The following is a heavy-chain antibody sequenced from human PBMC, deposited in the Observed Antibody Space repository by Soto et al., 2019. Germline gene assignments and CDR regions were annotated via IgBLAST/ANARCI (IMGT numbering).Heavy chain of an antibody. CDR2: IRQDGSEK. CDR3: VRGCGSANCPYYLAS. Sequence: EVQLVESGGGSVQPGGSLRLSCAASGFTFSNYWMSWVRQAPGTGLTWVATIRQDGSEKHFVDSVEGRFTISRDNAQNSLFLQLSDLRAEDTAVYYCVRGCGSANCPYYLASWGQGTLVTVSS. V-gene: IGHV3-7*01. CDR1: GFTFSNYW. D-gene: IGHD1-1*01. J-gene: IGHJ4*02.